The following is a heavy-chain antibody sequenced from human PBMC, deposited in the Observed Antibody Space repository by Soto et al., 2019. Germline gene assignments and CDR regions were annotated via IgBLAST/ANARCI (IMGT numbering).Heavy chain of an antibody. CDR3: AYVRGLYSVVWFDP. Sequence: QLQLQESGPGLVKPSETLSLTCTVSGDSINSNSHYWGWIRQPPGKGLEWIGSINYVGSTYYNPSLESRVTISVDTSKNQFSLKLSSVTATDTAVYYCAYVRGLYSVVWFDPWGQGTLVTVSS. CDR2: INYVGST. V-gene: IGHV4-39*01. J-gene: IGHJ5*02. CDR1: GDSINSNSHY. D-gene: IGHD3-10*02.